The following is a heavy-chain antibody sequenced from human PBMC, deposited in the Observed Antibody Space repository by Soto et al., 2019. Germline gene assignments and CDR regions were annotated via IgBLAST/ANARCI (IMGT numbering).Heavy chain of an antibody. D-gene: IGHD3-16*01. Sequence: PSETLSLTCTVSGGSISSGDYYWSWIRQPPGKGLEWIGYIYYSGSTYYNPSLKSRVTISVDTSKNQFSLKLSTVTAADTAVYYCARDWGVPYGMDVWGQGTTVTVSS. J-gene: IGHJ6*02. CDR3: ARDWGVPYGMDV. CDR1: GGSISSGDYY. V-gene: IGHV4-30-4*01. CDR2: IYYSGST.